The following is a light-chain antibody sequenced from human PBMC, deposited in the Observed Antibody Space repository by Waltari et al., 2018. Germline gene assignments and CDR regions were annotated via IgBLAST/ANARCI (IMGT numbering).Light chain of an antibody. Sequence: SYELTQPPSVSVSPGQTARITCSGDALPKKYAYWYQQKPGQAPVLVIYEDSKRPAGIPERFSSSSSATMATLTISGAPVDHEADYYCYSTDSSGNHRGVFGVRTKLTVL. CDR1: ALPKKY. J-gene: IGLJ3*02. V-gene: IGLV3-10*01. CDR3: YSTDSSGNHRGV. CDR2: EDS.